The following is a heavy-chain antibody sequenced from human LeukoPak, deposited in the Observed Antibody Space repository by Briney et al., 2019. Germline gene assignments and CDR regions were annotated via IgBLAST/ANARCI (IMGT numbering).Heavy chain of an antibody. CDR2: IYSDGVT. CDR1: GFIVNSYA. Sequence: GGSLRLSCAASGFIVNSYAMSWVRQAPGKGLAWVSLIYSDGVTQYADSVKGRFTISRDNSKNTLFLEMNSLRGEDTAVYYCGRDPNGNYIGAFEMWGPGTKVTVSS. CDR3: GRDPNGNYIGAFEM. V-gene: IGHV3-53*01. J-gene: IGHJ3*02. D-gene: IGHD1-7*01.